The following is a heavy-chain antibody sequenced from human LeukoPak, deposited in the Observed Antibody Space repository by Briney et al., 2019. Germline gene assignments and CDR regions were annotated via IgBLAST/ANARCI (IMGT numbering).Heavy chain of an antibody. CDR1: GFTFNNAW. V-gene: IGHV3-15*01. J-gene: IGHJ4*02. D-gene: IGHD3-22*01. CDR3: TTKISYYYDSSGFDY. Sequence: GGSLRLSCVASGFTFNNAWMSWVRQAPGKGLEWVGRIKSKTDGGTTDYAAPVKGRFTISRDDSKNTLYLQMNSLKTEDTAVYYCTTKISYYYDSSGFDYWGQGTLVTVSS. CDR2: IKSKTDGGTT.